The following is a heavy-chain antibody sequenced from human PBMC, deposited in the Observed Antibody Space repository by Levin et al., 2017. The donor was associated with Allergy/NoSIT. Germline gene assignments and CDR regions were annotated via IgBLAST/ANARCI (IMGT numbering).Heavy chain of an antibody. CDR3: ARPAASLVVHQLPYYFDY. J-gene: IGHJ4*02. CDR1: EFTFSSYA. Sequence: GESLKISCAASEFTFSSYAMHWVRQAPGKGLEWVAVISFDGNNKYYADSVKGRFTISRDNSKYTLYLQMNSLRPEDTAVYYCARPAASLVVHQLPYYFDYWGQGTLVTVSS. D-gene: IGHD2-2*01. CDR2: ISFDGNNK. V-gene: IGHV3-30-3*01.